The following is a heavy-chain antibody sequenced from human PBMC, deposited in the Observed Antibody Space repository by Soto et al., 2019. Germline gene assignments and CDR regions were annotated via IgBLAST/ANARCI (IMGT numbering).Heavy chain of an antibody. V-gene: IGHV1-18*04. CDR2: ISAYNGNT. CDR3: AVAHVRLQLGSSDY. J-gene: IGHJ4*02. D-gene: IGHD6-25*01. Sequence: ASVKVSCKASGYNFTSYGISWVRQAPGQGLEWMGCISAYNGNTNYAQKLQGRVTMTTDTSTSTAYMELRSLRSDDTAVYYCAVAHVRLQLGSSDYWGQGTRVTVS. CDR1: GYNFTSYG.